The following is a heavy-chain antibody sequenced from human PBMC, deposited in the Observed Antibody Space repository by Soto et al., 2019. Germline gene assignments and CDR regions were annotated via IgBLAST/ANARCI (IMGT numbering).Heavy chain of an antibody. D-gene: IGHD6-13*01. CDR3: ARGHMLGWGSSWQFPVDY. CDR2: ISAYNGNT. V-gene: IGHV1-18*01. J-gene: IGHJ4*02. Sequence: QVPLVQSGAEVKKPGASVKVSCKASGYTFTSYGISWVRQAPGQGLEWMGWISAYNGNTNYAQKLQGRVTMTTDTSTSTAYMELRSLRADDPAVYYWARGHMLGWGSSWQFPVDYWGQGTLVTVAS. CDR1: GYTFTSYG.